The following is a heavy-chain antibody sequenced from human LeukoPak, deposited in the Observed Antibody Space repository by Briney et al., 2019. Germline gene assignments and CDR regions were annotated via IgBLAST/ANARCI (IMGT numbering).Heavy chain of an antibody. CDR2: ISYDGSNK. V-gene: IGHV3-30*18. J-gene: IGHJ6*02. Sequence: GGSLRLSCAASGFTFSSYGMHWVRQAPGKGLEWVAVISYDGSNKYYADSVKGRFTISRDNSKNTLYLQMNSLRAEDTAVYYCAKNAAADYYYGMDVWGQGTTVTVSS. CDR1: GFTFSSYG. D-gene: IGHD6-13*01. CDR3: AKNAAADYYYGMDV.